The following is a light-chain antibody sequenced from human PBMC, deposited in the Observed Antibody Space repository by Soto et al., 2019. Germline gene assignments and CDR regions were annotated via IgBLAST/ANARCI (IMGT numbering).Light chain of an antibody. Sequence: DIQMTLSPSTLSASVGDRVTITCRASQSIDINLAWYQQKPGKAPNLLIYKASSLESGVPSRFSGSGSGTEFTLTISSLQPDDFATYYCQQYQHKSYPYTFGQGTKLEIK. CDR2: KAS. CDR3: QQYQHKSYPYT. J-gene: IGKJ2*01. CDR1: QSIDIN. V-gene: IGKV1-5*03.